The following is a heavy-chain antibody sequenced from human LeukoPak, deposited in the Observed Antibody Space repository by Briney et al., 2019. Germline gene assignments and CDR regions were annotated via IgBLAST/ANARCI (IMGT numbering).Heavy chain of an antibody. CDR3: AGRTGTLDY. D-gene: IGHD1-7*01. Sequence: SETLSLTCIVSGGPISTHYWSWSRQPPGKGLEWIGYNDYSGSTNYNPSLKSRVTISVDTSKNQFSLKLNSVTAADTAVYYCAGRTGTLDYWGQGTLVTVSS. J-gene: IGHJ4*02. CDR1: GGPISTHY. V-gene: IGHV4-59*11. CDR2: NDYSGST.